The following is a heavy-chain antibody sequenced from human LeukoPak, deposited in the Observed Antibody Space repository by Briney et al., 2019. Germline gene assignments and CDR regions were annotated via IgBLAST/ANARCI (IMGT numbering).Heavy chain of an antibody. V-gene: IGHV1-2*02. Sequence: ASVTVSCKASGYTLTGYYMHWVRQAPGQGLERMGWMNPNSGGTKYAQKFQGRVTMTRDTSISTAYMELSRLKSDDTAMYYCARDKLGLGELSLYDQWGQGTLVTVFS. D-gene: IGHD3-16*02. J-gene: IGHJ5*02. CDR1: GYTLTGYY. CDR3: ARDKLGLGELSLYDQ. CDR2: MNPNSGGT.